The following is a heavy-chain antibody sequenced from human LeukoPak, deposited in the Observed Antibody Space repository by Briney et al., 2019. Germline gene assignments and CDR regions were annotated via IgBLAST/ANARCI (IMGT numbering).Heavy chain of an antibody. CDR3: TKRSSTVTPKTYYFDY. V-gene: IGHV3-23*01. J-gene: IGHJ4*02. D-gene: IGHD4-17*01. CDR1: GFTFSSNG. CDR2: ITGSGGNT. Sequence: GGSLRLSCAASGFTFSSNGMSWVRQAPGKGLECVSSITGSGGNTYYADSVKGRFTISRDNSKNTLYLQMNSLRADDTAVYYCTKRSSTVTPKTYYFDYWGQGTLVTVSS.